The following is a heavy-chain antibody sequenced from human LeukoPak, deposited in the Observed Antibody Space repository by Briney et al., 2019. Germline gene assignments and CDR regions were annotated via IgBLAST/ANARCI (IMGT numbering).Heavy chain of an antibody. CDR1: GFTFSIYA. J-gene: IGHJ4*02. D-gene: IGHD4-23*01. V-gene: IGHV3-23*01. Sequence: PGGSLRLSCAASGFTFSIYAMAWVRQAPGKGLEWVSTLSESGGLAYYADSVKGRFTISRDNSKNTLYLQVNSLRAEDTAVYYCSKEGRPNSGGGYFDYWGQGTLGTVSP. CDR3: SKEGRPNSGGGYFDY. CDR2: LSESGGLA.